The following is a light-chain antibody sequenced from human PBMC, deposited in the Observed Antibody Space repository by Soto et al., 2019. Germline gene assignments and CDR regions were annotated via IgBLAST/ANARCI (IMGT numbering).Light chain of an antibody. J-gene: IGKJ4*01. CDR1: QSVSSGY. CDR2: DTS. CDR3: HQYGNLPLT. Sequence: IVLTQSPSTLSLSPGSRPALACRASQSVSSGYLAWYQQKPGQAPRGXIYDTSTRATGIPDRFSGSGSGTDFTLTISRLETEDFAVYYCHQYGNLPLTFGGGTKVDI. V-gene: IGKV3-20*01.